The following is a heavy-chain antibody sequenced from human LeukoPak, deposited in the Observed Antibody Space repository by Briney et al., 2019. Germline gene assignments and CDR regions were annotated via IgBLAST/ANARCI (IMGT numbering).Heavy chain of an antibody. CDR3: ARELDDFWSGYLGFDY. D-gene: IGHD3-3*01. CDR2: IRYDGSNK. Sequence: GGSLRLSCAASGFTFSSYGMHWVRQAPGKGLEWVAFIRYDGSNKYYADSVKGRFTISRDNAKNSLYLQMNSLRAEDTAVYYCARELDDFWSGYLGFDYWGQGTLVTVSS. J-gene: IGHJ4*02. CDR1: GFTFSSYG. V-gene: IGHV3-30*02.